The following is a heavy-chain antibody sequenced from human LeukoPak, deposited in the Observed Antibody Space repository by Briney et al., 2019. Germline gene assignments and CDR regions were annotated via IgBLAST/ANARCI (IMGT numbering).Heavy chain of an antibody. V-gene: IGHV4-61*08. CDR2: IYYSGST. CDR3: ARAAVGAEIDY. Sequence: SETLSLTCTVSGGSISSGGYYWSWIRQHPGKGLEWIGYIYYSGSTNYNPSLKSRVTISVDTSKNQFSLKLSSVTAADTAVYYCARAAVGAEIDYWGQGTLVTVSS. D-gene: IGHD1-26*01. CDR1: GGSISSGGYY. J-gene: IGHJ4*02.